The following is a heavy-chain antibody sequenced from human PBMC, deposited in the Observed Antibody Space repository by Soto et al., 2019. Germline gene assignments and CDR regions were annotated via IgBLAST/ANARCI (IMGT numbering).Heavy chain of an antibody. CDR3: ARSTVTTIYHYGMDV. V-gene: IGHV4-59*01. D-gene: IGHD4-17*01. CDR2: IYYSGSH. J-gene: IGHJ6*02. Sequence: SETLSLTCTVSGGSISSYYWTWIRQPPGKGLEWIGYIYYSGSHYYHPSVTSRVTISVDTSKNQFSLRLTSVTAADTAVYYCARSTVTTIYHYGMDVWGQGTTVTVSS. CDR1: GGSISSYY.